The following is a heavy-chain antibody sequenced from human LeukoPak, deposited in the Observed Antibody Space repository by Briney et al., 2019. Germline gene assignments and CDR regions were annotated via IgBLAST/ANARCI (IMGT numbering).Heavy chain of an antibody. Sequence: GGSLRLSCAASGFTFSSYAMHWVRQAPGQGPEWVAVIKYDGSNKYYADTVKGRFTISRDNSKNTLYLQMNSLRAEDTAVYYCARAPAQESGASMGHWGQGTLVTVSS. D-gene: IGHD1-26*01. CDR3: ARAPAQESGASMGH. CDR2: IKYDGSNK. CDR1: GFTFSSYA. V-gene: IGHV3-30*04. J-gene: IGHJ4*02.